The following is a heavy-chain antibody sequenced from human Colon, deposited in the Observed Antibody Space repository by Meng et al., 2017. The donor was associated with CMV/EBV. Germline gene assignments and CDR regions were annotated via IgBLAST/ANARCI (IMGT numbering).Heavy chain of an antibody. D-gene: IGHD3-3*01. CDR3: SNGLLGVQGH. V-gene: IGHV3-30*02. CDR2: IDTTNH. Sequence: QVRLVDAGGGVVQPGGSLRLSCGASGFSFSESGIHWLRQAPGKGLEWVSFIDTTNHYYADSVKGRFTISRDDSKRMVYLQMNNLKTEDTAMYFCSNGLLGVQGHWGQGTLVTVSS. J-gene: IGHJ4*02. CDR1: GFSFSESG.